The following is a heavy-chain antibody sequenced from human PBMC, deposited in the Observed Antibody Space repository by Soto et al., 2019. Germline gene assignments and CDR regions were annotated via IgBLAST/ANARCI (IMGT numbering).Heavy chain of an antibody. CDR3: ARDKGGYYFDY. J-gene: IGHJ4*02. D-gene: IGHD5-12*01. CDR1: GFTFSSYG. CDR2: IWYDGSNK. V-gene: IGHV3-33*01. Sequence: QVQLVESGGGVVQPGRSLRLSCAASGFTFSSYGMHWVRQAPGKGLEGVAVIWYDGSNKYYADSVKGRFTISRDNSKNTLYLQMNSLRAEDTAVYYCARDKGGYYFDYCGQGTLVTVSS.